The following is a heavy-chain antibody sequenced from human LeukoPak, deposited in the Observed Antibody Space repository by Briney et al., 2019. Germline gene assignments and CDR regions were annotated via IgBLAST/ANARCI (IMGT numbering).Heavy chain of an antibody. V-gene: IGHV4-39*01. CDR1: GGSISSRVYF. Sequence: SETLSLTCSVSGGSISSRVYFWAWIRQSPGKGLEWIGSISDSGNSYYNPSLKSRVTLSVDTSENQFSLRLTSVTASDTAVYYCARQESEGGNWKYVELYWFDPWGQGTLVTVSS. J-gene: IGHJ5*02. CDR2: ISDSGNS. CDR3: ARQESEGGNWKYVELYWFDP. D-gene: IGHD1-20*01.